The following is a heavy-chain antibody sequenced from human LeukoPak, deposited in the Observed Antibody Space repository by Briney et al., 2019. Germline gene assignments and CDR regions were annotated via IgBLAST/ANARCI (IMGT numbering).Heavy chain of an antibody. CDR1: GFTFSDYY. CDR2: ISSSGSTI. J-gene: IGHJ6*03. CDR3: ARVSYDFWSGYYYYYYMDV. V-gene: IGHV3-11*04. Sequence: GGSLRLSCAASGFTFSDYYMSWIRQAPGKGLEWVSYISSSGSTIYYADSVKGRFTISRDNAKNSLYLQMNSLRAEDTAVYYRARVSYDFWSGYYYYYYMDVWGKGTTVTVSS. D-gene: IGHD3-3*01.